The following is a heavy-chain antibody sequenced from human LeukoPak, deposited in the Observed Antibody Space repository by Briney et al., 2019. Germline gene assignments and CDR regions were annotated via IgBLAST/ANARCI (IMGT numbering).Heavy chain of an antibody. V-gene: IGHV4-34*01. CDR2: INHSGST. J-gene: IGHJ6*02. CDR1: GGSFSGYY. CDR3: ARNGKQLWSYGIDV. Sequence: SETLSLTCAVYGGSFSGYYWSWIRQPPGKGLEWIGEINHSGSTNYNPSLKSRVTISVDTSKNQFSLKLSSVTAADTAVYYCARNGKQLWSYGIDVWGQGTTVTVSS. D-gene: IGHD5-18*01.